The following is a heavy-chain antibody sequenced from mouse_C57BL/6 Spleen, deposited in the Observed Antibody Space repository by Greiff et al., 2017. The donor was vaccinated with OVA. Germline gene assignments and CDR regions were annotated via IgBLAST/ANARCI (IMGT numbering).Heavy chain of an antibody. CDR1: GYTFTDYE. D-gene: IGHD1-1*01. J-gene: IGHJ1*03. CDR2: IDPETGGT. CDR3: TRSLHYYGSSYWYFDV. V-gene: IGHV1-15*01. Sequence: QVQLQQSGAELVRPGASVTLSCKASGYTFTDYEMHWVQQTPVHGLEWIGAIDPETGGTAYNQKFKGKAILTADKSSSTAYMELRSLTSEDSAVYYCTRSLHYYGSSYWYFDVWGTGTTVTVSS.